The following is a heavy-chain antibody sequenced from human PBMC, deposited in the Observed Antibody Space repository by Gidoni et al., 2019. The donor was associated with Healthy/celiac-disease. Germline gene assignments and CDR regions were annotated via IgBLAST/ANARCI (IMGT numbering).Heavy chain of an antibody. Sequence: QVQLVQSGAEVTKPGASVKVSCKASGYTFTSYDMHWGRQAPGPGLEWRGIINPSGGSTSYAQKFQGRVTMTSDTSTSTVYMELSSLRSEDTAVYYCARRGLRSSGFDPWGQGTLVTVSS. J-gene: IGHJ5*02. V-gene: IGHV1-46*01. CDR1: GYTFTSYD. CDR2: INPSGGST. D-gene: IGHD4-17*01. CDR3: ARRGLRSSGFDP.